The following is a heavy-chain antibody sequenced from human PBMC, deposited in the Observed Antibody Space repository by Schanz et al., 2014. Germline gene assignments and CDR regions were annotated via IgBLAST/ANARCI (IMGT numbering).Heavy chain of an antibody. J-gene: IGHJ4*02. CDR2: ISTSGTYM. V-gene: IGHV3-21*01. CDR1: GFTFSSYA. Sequence: EVQLLESGGGLVQPGGSLRLSCAASGFTFSSYAMTWVRQAPGRGLEWVSSISTSGTYMYIADSLKGRLTISRDDAKKSMYLQMNSLRAEDTAVYYCARGGPAYYFDDWGQGTLVTVSS. CDR3: ARGGPAYYFDD.